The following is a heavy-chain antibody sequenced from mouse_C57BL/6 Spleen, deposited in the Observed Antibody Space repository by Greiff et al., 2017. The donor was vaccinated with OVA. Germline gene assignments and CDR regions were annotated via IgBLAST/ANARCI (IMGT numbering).Heavy chain of an antibody. CDR1: GYTFTDYY. J-gene: IGHJ1*03. V-gene: IGHV1-75*01. Sequence: QVHVKQSGPELVKPGASVKISCKASGYTFTDYYINWVKQRPGQGLEWIGWIFPGSGSTYYNEKFKGKATLTVDKSSSTAYMLLSSLTSEDSAVYFCARGAYGSSGGYFDVWGTGTTVTVSS. CDR2: IFPGSGST. D-gene: IGHD1-1*01. CDR3: ARGAYGSSGGYFDV.